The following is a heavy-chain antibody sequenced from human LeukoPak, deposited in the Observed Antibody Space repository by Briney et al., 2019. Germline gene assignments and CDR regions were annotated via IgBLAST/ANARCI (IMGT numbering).Heavy chain of an antibody. J-gene: IGHJ4*02. Sequence: PSETLSLTCAVYGGSFSGYYWSWIRQPPGKGLEWIGEINHSGSTNYNPSLKSRVTISVDTSKNQFSLKLSSVTAADTAVYYCARFCSTSCSDYWGQGTLVTVSS. CDR1: GGSFSGYY. CDR3: ARFCSTSCSDY. V-gene: IGHV4-34*01. CDR2: INHSGST. D-gene: IGHD2-2*01.